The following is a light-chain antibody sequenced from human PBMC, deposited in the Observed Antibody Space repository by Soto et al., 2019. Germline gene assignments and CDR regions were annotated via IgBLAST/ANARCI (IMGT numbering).Light chain of an antibody. CDR2: DAS. CDR1: QSITSW. CDR3: QQYNNYSPT. Sequence: DIQMTQSPSTLSAYVGDRVTITCRASQSITSWVAWYQQKPGKAPKLLIYDASNLESGVPSRFSGGGSGTEFTLTVSSLQPDDFSTYYCQQYNNYSPTFGQGTKVEV. V-gene: IGKV1-5*01. J-gene: IGKJ1*01.